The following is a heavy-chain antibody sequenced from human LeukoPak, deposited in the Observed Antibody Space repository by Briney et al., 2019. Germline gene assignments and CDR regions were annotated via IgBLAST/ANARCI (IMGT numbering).Heavy chain of an antibody. J-gene: IGHJ3*02. CDR2: IYYSGST. D-gene: IGHD2-2*01. CDR3: ARQSVVPAASGGYDAVDI. Sequence: SETLSLTCTVSGGSISSSSYYWGWIRQPPGKGLEWIGSIYYSGSTYYNPSLKSRVTISVDTSKNQFSLKLSSVTAADTAVYYCARQSVVPAASGGYDAVDIWGQGTMVTVSS. V-gene: IGHV4-39*01. CDR1: GGSISSSSYY.